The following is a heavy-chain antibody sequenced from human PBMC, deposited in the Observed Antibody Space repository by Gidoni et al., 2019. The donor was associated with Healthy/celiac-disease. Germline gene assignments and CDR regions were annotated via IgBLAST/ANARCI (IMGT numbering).Heavy chain of an antibody. CDR2: ISGSGGST. CDR1: GFTFSSYA. V-gene: IGHV3-23*01. Sequence: EVQLLESGGGLVQPGGSLRLSCAASGFTFSSYAMSWVRQAPGKGLGWVSAISGSGGSTYYADSVKGRFTISRDNSKNTLYLQMNSLRAEDTAVYYCAKKWVPRAAAGPAFDIWGQGTMVTVSS. J-gene: IGHJ3*02. D-gene: IGHD6-13*01. CDR3: AKKWVPRAAAGPAFDI.